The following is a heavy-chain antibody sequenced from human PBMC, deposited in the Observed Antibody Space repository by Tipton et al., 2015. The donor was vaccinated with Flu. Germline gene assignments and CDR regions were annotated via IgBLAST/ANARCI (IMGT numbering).Heavy chain of an antibody. CDR1: GGSFNGYY. J-gene: IGHJ5*02. D-gene: IGHD4-11*01. CDR3: ARRDYSNYVSEPKNWFDP. CDR2: IIDSGSS. Sequence: TLSLTCAVYGGSFNGYYWSWIRQPPGKGLEWIGEIIDSGSSNYNPSLKSRVTISVDASKNQFTLRLSSVTAADTALYYCARRDYSNYVSEPKNWFDPWGQGTLVTVSS. V-gene: IGHV4-34*12.